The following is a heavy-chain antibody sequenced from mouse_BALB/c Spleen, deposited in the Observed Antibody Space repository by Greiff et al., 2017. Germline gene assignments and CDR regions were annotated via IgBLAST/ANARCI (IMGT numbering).Heavy chain of an antibody. CDR1: GFNIKDYY. CDR2: IDPENGDT. V-gene: IGHV14-4*02. CDR3: NADDYAWFAY. Sequence: EVQLQQSGAELVRSGASVKLSCTASGFNIKDYYMHWVKQRPEQGLEWIGWIDPENGDTEYAPKFQGKATMTADTSSNTAYLQLSSLTSEDTAVYYCNADDYAWFAYGGQGTLVTVSA. D-gene: IGHD2-4*01. J-gene: IGHJ3*01.